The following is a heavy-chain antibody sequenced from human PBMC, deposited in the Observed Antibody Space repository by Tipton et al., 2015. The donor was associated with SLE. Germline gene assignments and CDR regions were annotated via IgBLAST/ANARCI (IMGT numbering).Heavy chain of an antibody. CDR1: GGSTSSYY. J-gene: IGHJ4*02. D-gene: IGHD6-13*01. Sequence: TLSLTCTVSGGSTSSYYWSWIRQPPGKGLEWIGYIYYSGSTNYNPSLKSRVTISVDTSKNQFSLKLSSVTAADTAVYYCARHWIAAAYFDYWGQGTLVTVSS. V-gene: IGHV4-59*08. CDR2: IYYSGST. CDR3: ARHWIAAAYFDY.